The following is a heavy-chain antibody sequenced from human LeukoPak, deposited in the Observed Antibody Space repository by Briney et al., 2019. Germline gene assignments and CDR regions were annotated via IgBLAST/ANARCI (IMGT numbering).Heavy chain of an antibody. J-gene: IGHJ3*02. CDR1: GFTFSIAW. V-gene: IGHV3-30*01. Sequence: GGSLRLSCAASGFTFSIAWMSWVRQAPGKGLEWVAVISYDGSNKYYADSVKGRFTISRDNSKNTLYLQMNSLRAEDTAVYYCARVGQQLVLIPGDDAFDIWGQGTMVTVSS. CDR2: ISYDGSNK. CDR3: ARVGQQLVLIPGDDAFDI. D-gene: IGHD6-13*01.